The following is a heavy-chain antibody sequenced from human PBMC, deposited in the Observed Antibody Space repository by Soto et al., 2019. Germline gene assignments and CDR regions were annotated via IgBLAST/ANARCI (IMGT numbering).Heavy chain of an antibody. D-gene: IGHD2-21*02. CDR1: SGSISTTNW. V-gene: IGHV4-4*02. Sequence: QVQLQESGPGLVKPSGTLSLTCAVSSGSISTTNWWNWVRQPPGKGLEWIGEIYHSGSTNYNPSHKSQVTLSVDKSKNQYALQLSYVIAADTAVYFCVRAIGCTDGYCYQNAFELWGLGKTVTVSS. CDR3: VRAIGCTDGYCYQNAFEL. J-gene: IGHJ3*01. CDR2: IYHSGST.